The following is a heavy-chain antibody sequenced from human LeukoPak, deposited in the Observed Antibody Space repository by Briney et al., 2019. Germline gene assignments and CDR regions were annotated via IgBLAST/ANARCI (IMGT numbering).Heavy chain of an antibody. J-gene: IGHJ4*02. D-gene: IGHD7-27*01. Sequence: GGSLRLSCAASEFSVGSNYMTWARQAPGKGLEWVSLIYSGGSTYYADSVKGRFTISRDNSKNTLYLQMNSLRAEDTAVYYCARDRLGTREDFDYWGQGTLVTVSS. CDR2: IYSGGST. V-gene: IGHV3-66*01. CDR3: ARDRLGTREDFDY. CDR1: EFSVGSNY.